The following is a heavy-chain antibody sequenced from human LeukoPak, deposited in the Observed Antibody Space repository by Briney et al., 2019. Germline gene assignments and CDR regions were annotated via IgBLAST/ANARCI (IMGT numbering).Heavy chain of an antibody. Sequence: PGRSLRLSCAASGFTFSGFGMHWVRQAPGKGLEWVAVISYDESNKYYGDSVKGRFTISRDNSKNTVFLQMNSLRAEDTAVYFCAKDRSIAAGGTVSEIDNWGQGTLVTVSS. J-gene: IGHJ4*02. CDR3: AKDRSIAAGGTVSEIDN. CDR2: ISYDESNK. V-gene: IGHV3-30*18. CDR1: GFTFSGFG. D-gene: IGHD6-13*01.